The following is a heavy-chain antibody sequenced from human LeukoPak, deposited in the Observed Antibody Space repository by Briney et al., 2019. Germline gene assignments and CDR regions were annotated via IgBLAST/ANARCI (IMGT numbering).Heavy chain of an antibody. J-gene: IGHJ4*02. CDR2: IIPIFGTA. D-gene: IGHD3-22*01. Sequence: SVKVSCTASGGTFSSYAISWVRQAPGQGLEWMGGIIPIFGTANYAQKFQGRVTITADESTSTAYMELSSLRSEDTAVYYCARGDYDSSGYYGDYWGQGTLVTVSS. CDR1: GGTFSSYA. V-gene: IGHV1-69*13. CDR3: ARGDYDSSGYYGDY.